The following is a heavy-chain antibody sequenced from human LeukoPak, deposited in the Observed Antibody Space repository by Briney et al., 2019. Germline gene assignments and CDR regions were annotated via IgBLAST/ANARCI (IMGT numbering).Heavy chain of an antibody. V-gene: IGHV4-59*08. CDR2: IYYSGST. CDR1: GGSISSYY. CDR3: ARQSDASFGWDY. Sequence: SETLSLTCTVSGGSISSYYWSWIRQPPGKGLEWIGYIYYSGSTYHNPSLKSRVTTSVDTSNNQFSLKLTSVTAADTAVYYCARQSDASFGWDYWGQRTVVPVSS. J-gene: IGHJ4*02. D-gene: IGHD3-3*01.